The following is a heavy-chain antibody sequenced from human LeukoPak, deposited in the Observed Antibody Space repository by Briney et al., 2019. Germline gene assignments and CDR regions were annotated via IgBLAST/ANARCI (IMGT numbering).Heavy chain of an antibody. Sequence: SETLSLTGAVSGYSISSGYYWGWIRQPPGKGLEWIGSIYHSGSTYYNPSLKSRVTISVDTSKKQFSLKLSSVTAADTAVYYCARWDSGEWFHDAFDIWGQGTMVTVSS. CDR3: ARWDSGEWFHDAFDI. J-gene: IGHJ3*02. V-gene: IGHV4-38-2*01. CDR2: IYHSGST. CDR1: GYSISSGYY. D-gene: IGHD3-3*01.